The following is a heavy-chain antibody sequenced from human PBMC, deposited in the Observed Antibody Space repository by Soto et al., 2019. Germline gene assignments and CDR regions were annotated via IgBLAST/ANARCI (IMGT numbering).Heavy chain of an antibody. J-gene: IGHJ2*01. V-gene: IGHV3-33*01. CDR1: GFTFSSYG. Sequence: QVQLVESGGGVVQPGRSLRLSCAASGFTFSSYGMHWVRQAPGKGLEWVAVIWYDGSNKYYADSVKGRFTISRDNSKNTLYLQMNSLRAEDTAVYYCARDRRYSGSYHADEWYFDLWGRGTLVTVSS. CDR3: ARDRRYSGSYHADEWYFDL. CDR2: IWYDGSNK. D-gene: IGHD1-26*01.